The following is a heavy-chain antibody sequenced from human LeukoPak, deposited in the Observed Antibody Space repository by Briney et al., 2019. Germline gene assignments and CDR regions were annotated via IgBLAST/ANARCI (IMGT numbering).Heavy chain of an antibody. D-gene: IGHD6-13*01. V-gene: IGHV3-7*01. CDR3: ARDPAAWDY. CDR2: IKEDGSEK. Sequence: PGGSLRLSCAASGFTFGAYWMSWVRQAPGGGLEWVANIKEDGSEKYYLDSVKGRFTISRDNAKNSLYLDMNSLRDEDTAIYYCARDPAAWDYWGQGTLVTVSP. CDR1: GFTFGAYW. J-gene: IGHJ4*02.